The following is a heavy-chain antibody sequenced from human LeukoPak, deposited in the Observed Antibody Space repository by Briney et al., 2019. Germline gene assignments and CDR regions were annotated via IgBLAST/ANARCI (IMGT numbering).Heavy chain of an antibody. J-gene: IGHJ5*02. Sequence: SETLSLTCTVSGGSISSYYWSWIRQPAGKGLEWIGSIYYSGTTSYNPSLKSRVTISIDTSKNQFSLKVSSVTVADTAVYYCAREGLDYGGTLNWFDPWGQGTLVTVSS. D-gene: IGHD4-23*01. CDR1: GGSISSYY. V-gene: IGHV4-4*07. CDR2: IYYSGTT. CDR3: AREGLDYGGTLNWFDP.